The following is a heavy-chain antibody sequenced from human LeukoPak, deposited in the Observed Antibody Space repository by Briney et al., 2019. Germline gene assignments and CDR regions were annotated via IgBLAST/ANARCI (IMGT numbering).Heavy chain of an antibody. J-gene: IGHJ5*02. CDR1: GFTFSSYG. Sequence: GRSLSLSCAASGFTFSSYGMHWVRQAPGKGLEWVAVIWYDGSNKYYADSVKGRFTISRDNSKNTLYLQMNSLRAEDTAVYYCAKGYDFWSGYPTQNWFDPWGQGTLVTVSS. V-gene: IGHV3-33*06. D-gene: IGHD3-3*01. CDR3: AKGYDFWSGYPTQNWFDP. CDR2: IWYDGSNK.